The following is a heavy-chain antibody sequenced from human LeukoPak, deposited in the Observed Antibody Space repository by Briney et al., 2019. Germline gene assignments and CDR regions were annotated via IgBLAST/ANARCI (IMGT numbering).Heavy chain of an antibody. Sequence: SETLSLTCTVSGGSVSSTTYYWSWIRQPPGKGLEWIASINYSGSTYYNPSLKSRVTISVDTSENQFSLKLSSVTAADTAVYYCASYYQPSSAGCRDGYNCLGWYFDLWGRGTLVTVSS. CDR3: ASYYQPSSAGCRDGYNCLGWYFDL. D-gene: IGHD5-24*01. CDR1: GGSVSSTTYY. CDR2: INYSGST. J-gene: IGHJ2*01. V-gene: IGHV4-39*01.